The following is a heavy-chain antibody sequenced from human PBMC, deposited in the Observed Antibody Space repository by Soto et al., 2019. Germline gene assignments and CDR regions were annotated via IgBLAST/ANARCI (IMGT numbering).Heavy chain of an antibody. V-gene: IGHV3-23*01. J-gene: IGHJ4*02. CDR1: GFTFSSYA. CDR3: VTARPARVTYFDY. D-gene: IGHD5-18*01. CDR2: ISGSGGST. Sequence: EVQLLESGGGLVQPGGSLRLSCAASGFTFSSYAMSWVRQAPGKGLEWVSAISGSGGSTYYADSVKGRFTISRDNSKNTLYLQMNILRAEDTAVYYCVTARPARVTYFDYWGQGTLVTVSS.